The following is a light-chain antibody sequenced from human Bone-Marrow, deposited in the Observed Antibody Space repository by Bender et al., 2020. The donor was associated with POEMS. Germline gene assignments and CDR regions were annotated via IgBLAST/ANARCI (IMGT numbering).Light chain of an antibody. V-gene: IGLV2-23*01. CDR3: SSYGSSFV. J-gene: IGLJ1*01. CDR1: SSYVGSYKL. Sequence: QSALTQPASVSGSPGQSITISCSRPSSYVGSYKLVSWYQHHPGSAPKLLIHEDTKRPSGISNRFSGSTSGSTASLTISGLQTEDEADYYCSSYGSSFVFGTGTKVIVL. CDR2: EDT.